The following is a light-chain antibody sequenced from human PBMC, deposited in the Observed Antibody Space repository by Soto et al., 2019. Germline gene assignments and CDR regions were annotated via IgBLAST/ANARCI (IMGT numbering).Light chain of an antibody. CDR2: DVT. J-gene: IGLJ3*02. Sequence: ALTQPASASGSPGQSITISCTGTSSDVGGYNYVSWYQQHPGKAPKLMIYDVTNRPSGVSNRFSGSKSGNTASLTISGLQAEDEADYYCSSYTSSSTPLVFGGGTKLTVL. CDR3: SSYTSSSTPLV. CDR1: SSDVGGYNY. V-gene: IGLV2-14*01.